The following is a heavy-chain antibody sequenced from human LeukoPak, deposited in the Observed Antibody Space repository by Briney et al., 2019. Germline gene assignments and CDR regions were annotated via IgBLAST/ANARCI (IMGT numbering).Heavy chain of an antibody. CDR1: GGSTSSYY. J-gene: IGHJ5*02. Sequence: PSETLSLSCVDPGGSTSSYYWSWSRQPPGKGLGWVGYIYYSGSTNYNPSLKSRVTISVETSKNQFSLKLSSVTAADTAVYYCARAPLWFGIPFDPWGQGTLVTVSS. D-gene: IGHD3-10*01. V-gene: IGHV4-59*01. CDR2: IYYSGST. CDR3: ARAPLWFGIPFDP.